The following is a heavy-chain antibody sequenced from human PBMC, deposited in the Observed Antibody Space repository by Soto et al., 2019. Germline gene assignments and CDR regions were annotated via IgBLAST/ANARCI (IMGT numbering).Heavy chain of an antibody. CDR2: ISSSSSYI. CDR3: ARARTRNYYYYYGMDV. J-gene: IGHJ6*02. CDR1: GFTFSNYG. V-gene: IGHV3-21*01. Sequence: GGSLRLSCAASGFTFSNYGIHWVRQAPGKGLEWVSSISSSSSYIYYADSVKGRFTISRDNAKNSLYLQMNSLRAEDTAVYYCARARTRNYYYYYGMDVWGQGTTVTVSS.